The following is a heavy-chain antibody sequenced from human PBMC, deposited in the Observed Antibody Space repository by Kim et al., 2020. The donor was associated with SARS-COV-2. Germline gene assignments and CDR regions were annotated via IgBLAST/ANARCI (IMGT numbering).Heavy chain of an antibody. CDR3: AGESGGATNLYYYYGLDV. D-gene: IGHD1-26*01. V-gene: IGHV6-1*01. CDR2: THYRSKWSS. J-gene: IGHJ6*02. CDR1: GDSVSSNTAA. Sequence: SQTLSLTCVISGDSVSSNTAAWTWIRQSPSRGLEWLGRTHYRSKWSSDYAVSVISRITINPDTSKNQFSLQLNSVTPEDTAVYYCAGESGGATNLYYYYGLDVWGQGTTVTVS.